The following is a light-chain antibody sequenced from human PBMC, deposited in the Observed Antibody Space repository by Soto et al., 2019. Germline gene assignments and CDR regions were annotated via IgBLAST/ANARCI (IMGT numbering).Light chain of an antibody. J-gene: IGKJ1*01. Sequence: EIVLAHSPCTLSFSPGGTATLSFRASHSVSSNYLSWYQQKPCQAPRLLISGASTRTTGIPDSFSGSGSGTDFTLTISRLEPEDSAVYYCQQYGSSRTFGQATKVDIK. CDR2: GAS. CDR3: QQYGSSRT. V-gene: IGKV3-20*01. CDR1: HSVSSNY.